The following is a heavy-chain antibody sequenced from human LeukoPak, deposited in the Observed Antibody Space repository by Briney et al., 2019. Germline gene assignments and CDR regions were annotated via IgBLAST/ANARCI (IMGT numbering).Heavy chain of an antibody. Sequence: SETLSLTCTVSGGSTSNFFWSWIRQPPGKGLEWIGYIYYSGNTNYNPSLKSRVTISVDTSKNQFSLNLSSVTAADTAVYYCASSPGGGYSVTWYGGLDYWGQGNLVTVSS. J-gene: IGHJ4*02. CDR1: GGSTSNFF. CDR2: IYYSGNT. CDR3: ASSPGGGYSVTWYGGLDY. V-gene: IGHV4-59*08. D-gene: IGHD6-13*01.